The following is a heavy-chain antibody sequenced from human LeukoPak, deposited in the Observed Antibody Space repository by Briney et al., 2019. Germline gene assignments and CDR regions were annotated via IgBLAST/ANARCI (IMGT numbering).Heavy chain of an antibody. J-gene: IGHJ4*02. D-gene: IGHD1-26*01. V-gene: IGHV3-23*01. CDR2: ISDSGGST. Sequence: GGSLRLSCVVSGFIFSNYAVTWVRQAPGKGLEWVSVISDSGGSTNYADSVKGRFIISRDNSRDTLYLQMNSLRAEDTAVYYCAKESGISEFDYWGQGTLVTVSS. CDR3: AKESGISEFDY. CDR1: GFIFSNYA.